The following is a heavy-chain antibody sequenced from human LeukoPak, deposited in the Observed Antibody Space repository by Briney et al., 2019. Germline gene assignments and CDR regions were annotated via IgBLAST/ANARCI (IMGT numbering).Heavy chain of an antibody. V-gene: IGHV3-23*01. CDR2: ISSSGGTT. CDR3: AKAGIAVPATPEY. J-gene: IGHJ4*02. D-gene: IGHD6-19*01. CDR1: GFTFSSYA. Sequence: GGSLRLSCAASGFTFSSYAMNWVRRAPGKGLEWVSVISSSGGTTYYSDSVKGRFIISRDNSKNTLYLQMNSLRAEDTAVYYCAKAGIAVPATPEYCGQGTQVTVSS.